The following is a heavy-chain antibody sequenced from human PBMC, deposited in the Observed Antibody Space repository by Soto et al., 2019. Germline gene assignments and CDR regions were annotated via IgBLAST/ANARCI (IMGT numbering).Heavy chain of an antibody. Sequence: GGSLRLSCAASGFTFSSYEMNWVRQAPGRGLEWVSYISSSGSTIYYADSVKGRFTISRDNAKNSLYLQMNSLRAEDTAVYYCARHGWIAAAGTPHNWFDPWGQGTLVTVSS. J-gene: IGHJ5*02. CDR2: ISSSGSTI. D-gene: IGHD6-13*01. CDR3: ARHGWIAAAGTPHNWFDP. CDR1: GFTFSSYE. V-gene: IGHV3-48*03.